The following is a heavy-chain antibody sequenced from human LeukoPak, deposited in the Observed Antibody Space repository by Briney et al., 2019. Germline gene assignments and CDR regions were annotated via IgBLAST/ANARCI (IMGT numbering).Heavy chain of an antibody. CDR3: ARGIPYSSSLGYNWFDP. Sequence: GGPLRLSCAASGFTFSSHSMNWVRQAPGKGLEWVSSISSSSSYIYYADSVKGRFTISRDNAKNSLYLQMNSLRAEDTAVYYCARGIPYSSSLGYNWFDPWGQGTLVTVSS. J-gene: IGHJ5*02. CDR1: GFTFSSHS. D-gene: IGHD6-6*01. V-gene: IGHV3-21*01. CDR2: ISSSSSYI.